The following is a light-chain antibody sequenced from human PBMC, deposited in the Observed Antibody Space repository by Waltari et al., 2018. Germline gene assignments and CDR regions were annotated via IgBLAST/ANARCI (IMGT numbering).Light chain of an antibody. J-gene: IGKJ4*01. CDR1: HSVNCY. Sequence: EIVLTQSPATLSLSPGESATLSCRASHSVNCYLAWYQQRPGQAPRLLIYDASNRATGIPARFSGSGSETDFTLTISSLEPEDSAVYYCQQRRNWPLTFGGGTKVEIK. CDR2: DAS. CDR3: QQRRNWPLT. V-gene: IGKV3-11*01.